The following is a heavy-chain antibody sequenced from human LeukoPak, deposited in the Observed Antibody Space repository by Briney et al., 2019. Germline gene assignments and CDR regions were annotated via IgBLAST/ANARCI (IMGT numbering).Heavy chain of an antibody. CDR1: GFAFSTYE. J-gene: IGHJ4*02. Sequence: GGPLRLSCAAPGFAFSTYEMNWVRQAPGRGLEWVSYISSDDGSSRYYADFVKVRFTISRDNARNSLYLQMNSLRADDTAVYYCARDISKGQATPGCFDFWGQGTLVTVSS. CDR2: ISSDDGSSR. D-gene: IGHD6-13*01. CDR3: ARDISKGQATPGCFDF. V-gene: IGHV3-48*03.